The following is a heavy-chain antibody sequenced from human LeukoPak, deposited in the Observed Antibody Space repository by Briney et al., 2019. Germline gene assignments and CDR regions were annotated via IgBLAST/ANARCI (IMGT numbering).Heavy chain of an antibody. Sequence: SETLSLTCTVSGESVSSYFWSWVRQTPEKGLEWIANMHYSGTTYYNPSLKSRVIMSVDTSKNQFSLKLTSVTAADTAVYYCTRDIRMVAATHSFDYWGQGALVTVSS. J-gene: IGHJ4*02. CDR3: TRDIRMVAATHSFDY. CDR2: MHYSGTT. V-gene: IGHV4-59*02. CDR1: GESVSSYF. D-gene: IGHD2-15*01.